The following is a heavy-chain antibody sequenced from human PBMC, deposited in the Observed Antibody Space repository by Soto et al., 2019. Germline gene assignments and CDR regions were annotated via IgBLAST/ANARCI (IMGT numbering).Heavy chain of an antibody. Sequence: SETLSLTCTVSGGSISSGDYYWSWIRQPPGKGLEWIGYIYYSGSTYYNPSLKSRVTISVDTSKNQFSLKLSSVTAADTAVYYCARCKYDFWRRLFDYWGQGTLVTVSS. V-gene: IGHV4-30-4*01. CDR1: GGSISSGDYY. CDR3: ARCKYDFWRRLFDY. D-gene: IGHD3-3*01. J-gene: IGHJ4*02. CDR2: IYYSGST.